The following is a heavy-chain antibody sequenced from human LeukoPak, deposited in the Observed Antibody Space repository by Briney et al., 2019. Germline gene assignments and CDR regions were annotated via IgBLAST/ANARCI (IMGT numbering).Heavy chain of an antibody. Sequence: SETLSLTCTVSGGSISSYYWSWIRQPPGKGLEWIGYIYYSGSTNYNPSLKSRVTISVDTSKNQFSLKLSSVTAADTAVYYCARGRVVPAAAQQYYYYMDVWGKGTTVTISS. CDR2: IYYSGST. J-gene: IGHJ6*03. V-gene: IGHV4-59*01. CDR3: ARGRVVPAAAQQYYYYMDV. CDR1: GGSISSYY. D-gene: IGHD2-2*01.